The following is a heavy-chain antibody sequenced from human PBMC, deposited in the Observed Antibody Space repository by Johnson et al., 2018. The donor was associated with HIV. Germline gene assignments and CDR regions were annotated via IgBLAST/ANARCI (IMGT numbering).Heavy chain of an antibody. D-gene: IGHD6-19*01. CDR2: INWNGGSS. V-gene: IGHV3-20*04. J-gene: IGHJ3*02. CDR1: GFTFSSYG. CDR3: ARAYPGVAVAGRGDAFDI. Sequence: VQLVESGGGVVQPGRSLRLSCAASGFTFSSYGMHWVRQAPGKGLEWVSGINWNGGSSSYADSVKGRFTISRDNAKNSLSLQMNSLRAEDTAVFYCARAYPGVAVAGRGDAFDIWGQGTMVTVSS.